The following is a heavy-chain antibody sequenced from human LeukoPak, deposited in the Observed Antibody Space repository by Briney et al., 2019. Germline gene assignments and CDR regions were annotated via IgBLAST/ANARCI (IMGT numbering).Heavy chain of an antibody. CDR3: ARDGGGYDFGGFGY. V-gene: IGHV4-4*07. CDR1: GDFISYFY. D-gene: IGHD5-12*01. J-gene: IGHJ4*02. Sequence: KPSETLSLTCSVSGDFISYFYWSWIRQAAGKGLEWIGRISGSGSTDYNASLKSRVTISVDTSKNQFSLKLSSVTAADTAVYYCARDGGGYDFGGFGYWGQGTLVTVSS. CDR2: ISGSGST.